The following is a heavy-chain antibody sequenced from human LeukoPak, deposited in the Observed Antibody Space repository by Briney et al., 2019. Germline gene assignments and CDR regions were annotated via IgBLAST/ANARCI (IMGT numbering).Heavy chain of an antibody. CDR1: GGSISNYW. J-gene: IGHJ4*02. D-gene: IGHD6-13*01. CDR2: VFDSGGT. V-gene: IGHV4-59*01. Sequence: SETLSLACTVSGGSISNYWWSWIRQPPGKGLEWIGYVFDSGGTNYNPSLKSRVTISVDTSKKQFSLKLSSVTAADTAVYYCARGYSSSWNYFDCWGQGTLVTVSS. CDR3: ARGYSSSWNYFDC.